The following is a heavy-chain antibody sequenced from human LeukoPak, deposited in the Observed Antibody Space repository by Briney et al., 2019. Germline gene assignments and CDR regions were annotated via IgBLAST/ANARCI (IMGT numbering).Heavy chain of an antibody. CDR2: ISYSGAT. J-gene: IGHJ4*02. D-gene: IGHD6-13*01. CDR1: GGSISGSDYY. CDR3: ARHRREQQLELFDS. V-gene: IGHV4-39*01. Sequence: SVTLSLTCTVSGGSISGSDYYWGWIRQPPGEGLEWIGSISYSGATDHNPSLKSRVTISVDTSKNQFSLKLSFVTAADTAVYYCARHRREQQLELFDSWGQGTLVTVSS.